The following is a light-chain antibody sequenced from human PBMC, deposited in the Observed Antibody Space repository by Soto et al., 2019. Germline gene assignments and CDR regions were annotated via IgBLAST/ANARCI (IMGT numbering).Light chain of an antibody. CDR1: QSVSSSY. Sequence: EIALTQSPGTLPSSPGERATLSCRASQSVSSSYLAWYQQKPGQAPRLLIYGASSRATGIPDRFSGSGSGTDFTLTISRLEPEDFAVYYCQQYGSSTITFGQGTRLEIK. CDR2: GAS. J-gene: IGKJ5*01. V-gene: IGKV3-20*01. CDR3: QQYGSSTIT.